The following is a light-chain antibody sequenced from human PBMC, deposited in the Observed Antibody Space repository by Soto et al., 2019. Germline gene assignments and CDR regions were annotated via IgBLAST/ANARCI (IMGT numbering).Light chain of an antibody. V-gene: IGLV2-14*01. J-gene: IGLJ1*01. CDR3: SSYISSSTPYV. CDR2: DVT. CDR1: SSDVDGYDF. Sequence: VLTQPASVSGSPGQSITISCTGTSSDVDGYDFVSWYQQHPGKAPKLMIYDVTNRPSGVSDRFSGSKSGNTASLTISGLQAEDEADYYCSSYISSSTPYVFGAGTKVTVL.